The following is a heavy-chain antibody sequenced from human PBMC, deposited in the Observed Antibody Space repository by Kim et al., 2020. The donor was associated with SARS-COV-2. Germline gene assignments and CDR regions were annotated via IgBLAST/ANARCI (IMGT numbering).Heavy chain of an antibody. V-gene: IGHV3-23*01. CDR2: ISSSGSST. Sequence: GGSLRLSCAASGFTFSNYAMSWVRQAPGKGLEWVSCISSSGSSTYYADSVKGRFTISRDNSKNTLYLQMNSLRAEDTAIYYCAKLNYYYYYGMDVWGQGTTLTLSS. J-gene: IGHJ6*02. CDR3: AKLNYYYYYGMDV. CDR1: GFTFSNYA.